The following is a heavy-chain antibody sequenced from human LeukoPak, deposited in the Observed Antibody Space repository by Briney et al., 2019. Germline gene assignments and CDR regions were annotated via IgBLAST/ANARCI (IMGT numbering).Heavy chain of an antibody. Sequence: SETLSLTCTVSGGSISSYYWSWIRQPAGKGLEWIGRIYTSGSTNYNPSLKSRVTMSVDTSKNQFSLKLSSVTAADTAVYYCARGPNYYDSSGYRETIYYFDYWGQGTLVTVPS. J-gene: IGHJ4*02. V-gene: IGHV4-4*07. CDR2: IYTSGST. D-gene: IGHD3-22*01. CDR3: ARGPNYYDSSGYRETIYYFDY. CDR1: GGSISSYY.